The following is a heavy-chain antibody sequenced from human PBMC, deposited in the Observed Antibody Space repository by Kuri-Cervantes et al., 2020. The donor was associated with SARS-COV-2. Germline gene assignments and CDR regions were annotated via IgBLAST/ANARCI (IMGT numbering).Heavy chain of an antibody. V-gene: IGHV3-15*07. J-gene: IGHJ6*02. CDR1: GFTFSNAW. CDR2: IKSKTDGGTT. D-gene: IGHD3-10*01. CDR3: TTDRGVTRYYYYYYGMDV. Sequence: GGSLRLSCAASGFTFSNAWMNWVRQAPGKGLEWVGRIKSKTDGGTTDYAAPVKGRFTISRDDSKNTLYLQMNSLKTEDTAVYYCTTDRGVTRYYYYYYGMDVWGQGTTVTVSS.